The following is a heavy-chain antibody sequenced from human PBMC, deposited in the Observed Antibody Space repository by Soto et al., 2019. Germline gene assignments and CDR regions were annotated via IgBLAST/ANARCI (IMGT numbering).Heavy chain of an antibody. CDR3: ARGNGYSSGWYPGAFDI. CDR1: GGAINSTVYY. V-gene: IGHV4-39*07. Sequence: WETLSLTCTVSGGAINSTVYYWGWIRKPPGKGLEWIGSSNYGGPTYYNPSLKSRVTISVDRSKNQFSLKLSSVTAADTAVYYCARGNGYSSGWYPGAFDIWGQGTMVTVSS. CDR2: SNYGGPT. D-gene: IGHD6-19*01. J-gene: IGHJ3*02.